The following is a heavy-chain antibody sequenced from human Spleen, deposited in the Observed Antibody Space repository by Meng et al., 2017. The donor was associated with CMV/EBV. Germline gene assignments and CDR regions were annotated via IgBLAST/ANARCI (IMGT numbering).Heavy chain of an antibody. Sequence: GESLKISCAASGFTFRDYGMHWVRQAPGKGLEWVAYLRYDGNNKYYADSVQGRFTISRDNTKNTLYLQMDGLRAEDTAVYYCAREPGRGAFDIWGQGTMVTVSS. CDR2: LRYDGNNK. J-gene: IGHJ3*02. D-gene: IGHD3-10*01. V-gene: IGHV3-30*02. CDR1: GFTFRDYG. CDR3: AREPGRGAFDI.